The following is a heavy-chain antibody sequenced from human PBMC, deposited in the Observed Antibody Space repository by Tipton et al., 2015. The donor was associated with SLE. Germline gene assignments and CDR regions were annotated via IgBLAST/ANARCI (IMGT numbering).Heavy chain of an antibody. D-gene: IGHD2-2*01. V-gene: IGHV3-33*08. J-gene: IGHJ3*01. Sequence: SLRLSCTASGFTFSNSGIHWVRQAPGKGLEWVAVIWYDGSNKYYADSVKGRFTVSRDNSKNTLNLQMNSLRAEDTALYYCARRFTSPSWTAFNVWGQGTMVTVSS. CDR3: ARRFTSPSWTAFNV. CDR1: GFTFSNSG. CDR2: IWYDGSNK.